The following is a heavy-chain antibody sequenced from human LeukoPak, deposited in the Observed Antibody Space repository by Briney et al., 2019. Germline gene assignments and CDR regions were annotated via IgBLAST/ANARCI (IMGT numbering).Heavy chain of an antibody. J-gene: IGHJ6*02. CDR3: ASPTPSYYDFWSGPRRIGYYYGMDV. D-gene: IGHD3-3*01. V-gene: IGHV1-69*01. CDR2: IIPIFGTA. Sequence: GSSVKVSCKASGGTFSSYAISWVRQAPGQGLEWMGGIIPIFGTANYAQKFQGRVTITADESTSTAYMELSSLRFEDTAVYYCASPTPSYYDFWSGPRRIGYYYGMDVWGQGTTVTVSS. CDR1: GGTFSSYA.